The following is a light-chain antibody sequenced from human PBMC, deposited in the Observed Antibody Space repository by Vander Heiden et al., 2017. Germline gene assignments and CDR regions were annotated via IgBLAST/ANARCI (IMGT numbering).Light chain of an antibody. J-gene: IGKJ1*01. CDR3: QQYDTSPRT. Sequence: EIVLTQSPATLSLSPGERATLSCGASQIISSRYLAWYQKRPGLAPRLLIYDASSRATGIPDRFSGSGSGKDFTLTISRLEPEDFAVYYCQQYDTSPRTFGQGTKVEIK. CDR2: DAS. CDR1: QIISSRY. V-gene: IGKV3D-20*01.